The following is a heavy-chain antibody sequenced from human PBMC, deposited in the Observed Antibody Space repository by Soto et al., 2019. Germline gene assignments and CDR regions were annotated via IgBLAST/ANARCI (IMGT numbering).Heavy chain of an antibody. J-gene: IGHJ4*02. CDR2: IKSKTDGGTT. CDR3: TTDRGYDSPEDFDY. Sequence: EVQLVESGGGLVKPGGSLRLSCAASGFTFSNAWMSWVRQAPGKGLEWVGRIKSKTDGGTTDYAAPVKGRFTISRDDSKNTLYLQMNSLKTEDTAVYYCTTDRGYDSPEDFDYWGQGTLVTVSS. V-gene: IGHV3-15*01. D-gene: IGHD5-12*01. CDR1: GFTFSNAW.